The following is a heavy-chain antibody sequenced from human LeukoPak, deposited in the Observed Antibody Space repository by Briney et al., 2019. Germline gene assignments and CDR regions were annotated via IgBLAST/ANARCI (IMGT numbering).Heavy chain of an antibody. CDR3: ARVGALSSSWLLY. CDR2: IAYDGSNK. J-gene: IGHJ4*02. D-gene: IGHD6-13*01. Sequence: GGSLRLSCAASGFTFSSYGMHWVRQAPGKGLEWVAVIAYDGSNKKYADSVKGRFTISRDNAKNSLYLQMNSLRAEDTAVYFCARVGALSSSWLLYWGQGTLVTVSS. V-gene: IGHV3-30*03. CDR1: GFTFSSYG.